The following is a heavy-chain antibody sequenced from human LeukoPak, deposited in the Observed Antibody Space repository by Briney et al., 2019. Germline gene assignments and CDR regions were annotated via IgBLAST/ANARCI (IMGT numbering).Heavy chain of an antibody. V-gene: IGHV1-18*01. Sequence: ASVKVSCKASGYTFTSYGISWVRQAPGQGLEWMGWISAYNGNTNYAQKLQGRVTMTTDTSTSTAYMELRSLRSDDTAVYYCAKSGGSGSYPIYYFDYWGQGTLVTVSS. CDR3: AKSGGSGSYPIYYFDY. CDR1: GYTFTSYG. J-gene: IGHJ4*02. D-gene: IGHD3-10*01. CDR2: ISAYNGNT.